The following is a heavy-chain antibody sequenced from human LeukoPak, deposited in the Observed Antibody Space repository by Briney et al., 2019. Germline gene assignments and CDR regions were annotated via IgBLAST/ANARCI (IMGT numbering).Heavy chain of an antibody. D-gene: IGHD6-19*01. Sequence: GGSLRLSCAASGFSFSRYNMNWVRQAPGKGLEWVSYISSSSSTIYYVGSVKGRFTISRDNAKNSLYLQMNSLRAEDTAVYYCAREGYRSGWYYFDYWGQGTLVTVSS. CDR3: AREGYRSGWYYFDY. CDR2: ISSSSSTI. J-gene: IGHJ4*02. V-gene: IGHV3-48*04. CDR1: GFSFSRYN.